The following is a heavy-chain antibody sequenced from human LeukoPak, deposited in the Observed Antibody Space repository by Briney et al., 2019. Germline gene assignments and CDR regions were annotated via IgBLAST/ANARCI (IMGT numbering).Heavy chain of an antibody. J-gene: IGHJ4*02. V-gene: IGHV1-2*02. D-gene: IGHD6-19*01. CDR2: INPNSGGT. CDR3: ARGASAVAGHFDY. CDR1: GYTFTSYD. Sequence: GASVKVSCKASGYTFTSYDINWVRQATGQGLEWMGWINPNSGGTNYAQKFQGRVTMTRDTSISTAYMELSRLRSDDTAVYYCARGASAVAGHFDYRGQGTLVTVSS.